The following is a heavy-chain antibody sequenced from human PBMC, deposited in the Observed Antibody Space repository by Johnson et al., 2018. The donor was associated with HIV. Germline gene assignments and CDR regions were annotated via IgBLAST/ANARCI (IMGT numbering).Heavy chain of an antibody. D-gene: IGHD2/OR15-2a*01. CDR1: GFTFDDYA. V-gene: IGHV3-9*01. Sequence: VQLVESGGGLVQPGRSLRLSCAASGFTFDDYAMHWVRQAPGKGLEWVSGISWNSGSIGYVDSVKGRSTISRDNAKNSLYLQMNSLRVEDTAVYYCARIQRTSDAFDIWGQGTMVTVSS. CDR3: ARIQRTSDAFDI. CDR2: ISWNSGSI. J-gene: IGHJ3*02.